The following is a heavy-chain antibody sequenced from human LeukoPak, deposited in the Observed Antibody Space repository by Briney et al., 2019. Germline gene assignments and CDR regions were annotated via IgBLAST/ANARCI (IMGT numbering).Heavy chain of an antibody. CDR3: AREEGCSSTSCYARLVVWFDP. CDR1: GYSISSGYY. Sequence: SETLSLTCTVSGYSISSGYYWGWIRQPPGKGLEWIGSIYHSGSTYYNPSLKSRVTISVDTSKNQFSLKLSSVTAADTAVYYCAREEGCSSTSCYARLVVWFDPWGQGTLVTVSS. CDR2: IYHSGST. J-gene: IGHJ5*02. V-gene: IGHV4-38-2*02. D-gene: IGHD2-2*01.